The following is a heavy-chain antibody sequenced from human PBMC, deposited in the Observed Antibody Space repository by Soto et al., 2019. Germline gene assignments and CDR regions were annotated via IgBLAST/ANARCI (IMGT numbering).Heavy chain of an antibody. J-gene: IGHJ6*02. CDR2: ISYDGSNT. V-gene: IGHV3-30-3*01. D-gene: IGHD3-9*01. CDR3: ARAGILTAGKRLGYYYGMDV. Sequence: QVQLVESGGGVVQPGRSLRLSCAASGFTFSSYAMHWVRQAPGKGLEWVAVISYDGSNTYYADSVKGRFTISRDNSKNTLYLQMNSLRAEDTAVYYCARAGILTAGKRLGYYYGMDVWGQGTTVTVAS. CDR1: GFTFSSYA.